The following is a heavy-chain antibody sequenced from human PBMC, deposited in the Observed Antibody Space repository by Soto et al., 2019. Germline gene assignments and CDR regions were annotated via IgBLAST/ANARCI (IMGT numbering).Heavy chain of an antibody. V-gene: IGHV1-8*01. CDR3: ARSTIFGVVIERYFDY. J-gene: IGHJ4*02. CDR2: MNPNSGNT. D-gene: IGHD3-3*01. Sequence: QVQLVQSGAEVKKPGASVKVSCKASGYTFTSYDINWVRQATGQGLKWMGWMNPNSGNTGYAQKFQVRVTMTRNTSISTAYMELSSLRSEDTAVYYCARSTIFGVVIERYFDYWGQGTLVTVSS. CDR1: GYTFTSYD.